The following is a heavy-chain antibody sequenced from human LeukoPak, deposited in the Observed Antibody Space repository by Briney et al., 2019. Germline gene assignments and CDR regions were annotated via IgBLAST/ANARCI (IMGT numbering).Heavy chain of an antibody. J-gene: IGHJ4*02. CDR3: AKGGGWLYYFDY. D-gene: IGHD6-19*01. Sequence: GGSLRLSCAASGFTFSTFAMHWVRQAPGKGLDWVSAISGSDGYTYYADSVKGRFTISRDNSKNTLYPQMNSLRAEDTAVYYCAKGGGWLYYFDYWGQGTRVTVSS. V-gene: IGHV3-23*01. CDR1: GFTFSTFA. CDR2: ISGSDGYT.